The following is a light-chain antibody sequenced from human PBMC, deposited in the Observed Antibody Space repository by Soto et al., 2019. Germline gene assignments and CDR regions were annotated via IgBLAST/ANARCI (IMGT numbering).Light chain of an antibody. Sequence: IQLTQSPSSVSASVGDGVTSTCRASQGIANWLAWYQQKPGKSPTLLMYAASTLQICVPSRFSSRVAGTDFTLTISSLQPEDFATSYCQQGASFPLTFGGGTVVEMK. CDR3: QQGASFPLT. J-gene: IGKJ4*01. CDR1: QGIANW. V-gene: IGKV1-12*01. CDR2: AAS.